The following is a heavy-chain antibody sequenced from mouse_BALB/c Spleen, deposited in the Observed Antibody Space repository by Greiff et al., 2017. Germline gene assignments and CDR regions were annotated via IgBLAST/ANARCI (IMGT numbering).Heavy chain of an antibody. D-gene: IGHD2-4*01. CDR1: GFSLTSYG. J-gene: IGHJ4*01. V-gene: IGHV2-9*02. CDR3: ASNYDYAMDY. CDR2: IWAGGST. Sequence: VQLEESGPGLVAPSQSLSITCTVSGFSLTSYGVHWVRQPPGKGLEWLGVIWAGGSTNYNSALMSRLSISKDNSKSQVFLKMNSLQTDDTAMYCCASNYDYAMDYWGQGTSVTVSS.